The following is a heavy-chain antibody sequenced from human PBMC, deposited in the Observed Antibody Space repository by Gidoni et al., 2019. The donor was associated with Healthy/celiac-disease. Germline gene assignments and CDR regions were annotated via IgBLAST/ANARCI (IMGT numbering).Heavy chain of an antibody. CDR3: ASEMATHGPGEFDP. CDR2: IYTSGSP. J-gene: IGHJ5*02. V-gene: IGHV4-61*02. Sequence: QVQPQESGPGLVKPAQTLTLTCTVTGGSISSGSYYWSWNRQPAGKGLEWIGRIYTSGSPNYNPSLKSRVTMSVDTSKNQFSLQLSSVPAADTAVYYCASEMATHGPGEFDPCGQGTLVTVSS. CDR1: GGSISSGSYY. D-gene: IGHD5-12*01.